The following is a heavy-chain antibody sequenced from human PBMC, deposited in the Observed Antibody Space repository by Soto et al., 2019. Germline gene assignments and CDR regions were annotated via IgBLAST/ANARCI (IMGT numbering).Heavy chain of an antibody. Sequence: PGGSLRLSCAASGFTFSSYAMHWVRQAPGKGLEWVAVISYDGSNKYYADSVKGRFTISRDNSKNTLYLQMNSLRAEDTAVYYCARGPSLLDPWGQGTLVTVSS. V-gene: IGHV3-30-3*01. J-gene: IGHJ5*02. CDR2: ISYDGSNK. CDR1: GFTFSSYA. CDR3: ARGPSLLDP. D-gene: IGHD2-15*01.